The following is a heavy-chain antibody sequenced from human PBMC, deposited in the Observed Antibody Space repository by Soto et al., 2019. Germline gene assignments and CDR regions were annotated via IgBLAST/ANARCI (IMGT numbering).Heavy chain of an antibody. CDR2: IWYDGSNK. CDR3: ARDCEIVVVPAGVMDF. J-gene: IGHJ6*02. Sequence: GGSLRLSCAASGFTFSSYGMHWVRQAPGKGLEWVAVIWYDGSNKYYADSVKGRFTISRDNSKNTLYLQMNSLRAEDTAVYYCARDCEIVVVPAGVMDFWGQGTTVIVSS. D-gene: IGHD2-2*01. V-gene: IGHV3-33*01. CDR1: GFTFSSYG.